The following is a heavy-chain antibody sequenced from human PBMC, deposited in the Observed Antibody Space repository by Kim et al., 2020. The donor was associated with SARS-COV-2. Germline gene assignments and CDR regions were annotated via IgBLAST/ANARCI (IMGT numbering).Heavy chain of an antibody. CDR3: ATEGLVRYAFDI. J-gene: IGHJ3*02. V-gene: IGHV1-2*02. D-gene: IGHD6-19*01. Sequence: NYAKKFQGRATMTRDTSISPAYMELSRLRSDDTAVYYCATEGLVRYAFDIWGQGTMVTVSS.